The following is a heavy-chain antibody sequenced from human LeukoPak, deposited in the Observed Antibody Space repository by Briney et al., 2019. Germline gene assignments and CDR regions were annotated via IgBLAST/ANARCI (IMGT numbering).Heavy chain of an antibody. CDR1: GGSTSNYY. CDR3: ARRMAAAVWFDP. J-gene: IGHJ5*02. Sequence: SETLSLTCTVSGGSTSNYYWSWIRQPPGKGLEWIGYIYYTGGTNYNPSLKSRVTISLDTSKNQFSLKLNSVTAADTAVYYCARRMAAAVWFDPWGQGTPVTVSS. V-gene: IGHV4-59*08. D-gene: IGHD6-13*01. CDR2: IYYTGGT.